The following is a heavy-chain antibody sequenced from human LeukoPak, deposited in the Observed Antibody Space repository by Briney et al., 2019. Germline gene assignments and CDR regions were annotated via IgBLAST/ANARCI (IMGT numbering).Heavy chain of an antibody. CDR1: GYSISSGYY. Sequence: SETLSLTCTVSGYSISSGYYWGWIRQPPGKGLEWIGSIYHSGSTYYNPSLKSRVTISVDTSKSQFSLKLSSVTAADTAVYYCARVNYYGSGSYYNDSYWGQGTLVTVSS. CDR3: ARVNYYGSGSYYNDSY. CDR2: IYHSGST. D-gene: IGHD3-10*01. V-gene: IGHV4-38-2*02. J-gene: IGHJ4*02.